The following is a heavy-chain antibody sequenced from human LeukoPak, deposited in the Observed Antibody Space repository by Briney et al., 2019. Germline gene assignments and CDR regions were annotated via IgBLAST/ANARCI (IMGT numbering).Heavy chain of an antibody. CDR1: GYTFTSYG. D-gene: IGHD3-22*01. V-gene: IGHV1-18*01. CDR2: ISAYNGNT. CDR3: ARDRSNPYTYYYDSSGYYPPFDY. Sequence: GASVKVSCKASGYTFTSYGISWVRQAPGQGLEWMGWISAYNGNTNYAQKLQGRVAMTTDTSTSTAYMELRSLRSDDTAVYYCARDRSNPYTYYYDSSGYYPPFDYWGQGTLVTVSS. J-gene: IGHJ4*02.